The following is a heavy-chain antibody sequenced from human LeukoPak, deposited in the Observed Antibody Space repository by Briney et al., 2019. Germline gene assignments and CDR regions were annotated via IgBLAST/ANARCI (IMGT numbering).Heavy chain of an antibody. V-gene: IGHV4-39*07. CDR2: IFYSGST. CDR1: GGSISTSSYY. J-gene: IGHJ6*03. Sequence: SETLSLTCTVSGGSISTSSYYWGWVRQPPGKGLEWIGNIFYSGSTYYSPSLKSRVTISLDTSRNQFSLRLTSVTAADTAVYYCARVNSHVDIIYYYMDVWGKGTTVTISS. CDR3: ARVNSHVDIIYYYMDV. D-gene: IGHD5-12*01.